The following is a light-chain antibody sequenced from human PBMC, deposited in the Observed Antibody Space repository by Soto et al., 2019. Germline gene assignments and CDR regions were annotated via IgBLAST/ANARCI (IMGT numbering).Light chain of an antibody. CDR2: KVS. V-gene: IGKV2-30*01. CDR1: QSLVYSDGNTY. CDR3: IKSTHWPLT. Sequence: DVVMTQSPLSLPVTLGQPASISCRSSQSLVYSDGNTYLNWFQQRPGQSPRRLIYKVSKRDSGDPDRCSGSGSGNDFTLKISRVEAVDIRVYSCIKSTHWPLTFGGGTKVEIK. J-gene: IGKJ4*01.